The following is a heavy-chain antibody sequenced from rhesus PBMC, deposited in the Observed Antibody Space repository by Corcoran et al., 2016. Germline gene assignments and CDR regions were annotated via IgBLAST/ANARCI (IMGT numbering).Heavy chain of an antibody. J-gene: IGHJ5-1*01. CDR2: IYSNSEST. V-gene: IGHV4S12*01. Sequence: QVQLQESGPGVVKPSETLSLTCAVSGGTISRGFYYWSWIRQPPGKGRGWIGGIYSNSESTNYNPSLKSRVTISKDTSKNQFSLKLSSVTATDTAVYYCARDLITRMIRSRFDVWGPGVLVTVSS. CDR1: GGTISRGFYY. D-gene: IGHD3-9*01. CDR3: ARDLITRMIRSRFDV.